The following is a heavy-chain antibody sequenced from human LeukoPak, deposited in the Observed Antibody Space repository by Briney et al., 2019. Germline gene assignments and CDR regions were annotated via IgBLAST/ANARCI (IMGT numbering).Heavy chain of an antibody. V-gene: IGHV4-34*01. CDR1: GGSFSGYY. J-gene: IGHJ4*02. CDR2: INHSGST. CDR3: AISSDGSGSYGFDY. Sequence: SETLSLTCAVYGGSFSGYYWSWIRQPPGKGLEWIGEINHSGSTNYNPSLKSRVTISVDTSKNQFSLKLSSVTAADTAVYYCAISSDGSGSYGFDYWGQGTLVTVSP. D-gene: IGHD3-10*01.